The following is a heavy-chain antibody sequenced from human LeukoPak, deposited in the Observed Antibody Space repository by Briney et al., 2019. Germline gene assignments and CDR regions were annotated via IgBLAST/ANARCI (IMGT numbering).Heavy chain of an antibody. J-gene: IGHJ5*02. V-gene: IGHV3-21*01. CDR2: ISSSSSYI. D-gene: IGHD4/OR15-4a*01. Sequence: GGSLRLSCAASGFTFSSYSMNWVRQAPGKGLEWVSSISSSSSYIYYADSVKDRFTISRHNAKNSLYMQMNSVRAEDTAVYYCVRIPNSANFPNWFDPWGQGTLVTVSS. CDR3: VRIPNSANFPNWFDP. CDR1: GFTFSSYS.